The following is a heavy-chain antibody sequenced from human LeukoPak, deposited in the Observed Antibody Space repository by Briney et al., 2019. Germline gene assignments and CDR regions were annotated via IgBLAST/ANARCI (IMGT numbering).Heavy chain of an antibody. D-gene: IGHD3-22*01. Sequence: GGSLRLSCVTSGFTFNNYVMAWVRQAPGKGLEWVSTISAVFTNTYSADSVKGRFTISRDNSKNTLYLQMNSLRAEDTAVYYCANFGGDSSGYLFDYWGQGTLVTVSS. V-gene: IGHV3-23*01. J-gene: IGHJ4*02. CDR2: ISAVFTNT. CDR3: ANFGGDSSGYLFDY. CDR1: GFTFNNYV.